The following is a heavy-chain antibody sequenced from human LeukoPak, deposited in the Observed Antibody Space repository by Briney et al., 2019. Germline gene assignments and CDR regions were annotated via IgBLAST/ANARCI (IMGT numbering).Heavy chain of an antibody. Sequence: SETLSLTCTVSGGSISSYYWSWIRQPPGKGLEWIGYIYYSGSTNYNPSLKSRVTISVDTSKNQFSLKLSSVTAADTAVYYCARVLAAAGTPPYYHYGMDVWGQGTTVTVSS. J-gene: IGHJ6*02. CDR3: ARVLAAAGTPPYYHYGMDV. CDR2: IYYSGST. D-gene: IGHD6-13*01. CDR1: GGSISSYY. V-gene: IGHV4-59*01.